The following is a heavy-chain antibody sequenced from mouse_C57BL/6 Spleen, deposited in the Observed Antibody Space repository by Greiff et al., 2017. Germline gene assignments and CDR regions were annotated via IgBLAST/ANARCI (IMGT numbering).Heavy chain of an antibody. CDR3: TTTVVADY. D-gene: IGHD1-1*01. Sequence: EVQLVESGAELVRPGASVKLSCTASGFNIKDDYMHWVKQRPEQGLEWIGWIDPENGDTEYASKFQGKATITADTSSNTAYLQLSSLTSEDTAVYYCTTTVVADYRGQGTTLTVSA. CDR1: GFNIKDDY. CDR2: IDPENGDT. J-gene: IGHJ2*01. V-gene: IGHV14-4*01.